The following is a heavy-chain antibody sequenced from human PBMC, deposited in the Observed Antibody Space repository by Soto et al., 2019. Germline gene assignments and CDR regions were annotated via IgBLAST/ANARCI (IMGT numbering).Heavy chain of an antibody. D-gene: IGHD1-26*01. CDR1: GASIGSYY. J-gene: IGHJ4*02. V-gene: IGHV4-59*01. CDR2: IHYSGST. Sequence: PSETLSLTCSVSGASIGSYYWSWIRQPPGKGLEWIGYIHYSGSTKYNPALKSLVTISIDTSKKQFSLKLSSVTAADTAVYYCARVGWTTGRYYFHXWGQGALLTVSX. CDR3: ARVGWTTGRYYFHX.